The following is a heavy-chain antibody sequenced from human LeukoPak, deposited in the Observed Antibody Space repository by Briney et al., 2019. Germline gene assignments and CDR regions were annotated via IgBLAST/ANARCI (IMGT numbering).Heavy chain of an antibody. V-gene: IGHV1-8*01. CDR2: MNPNSGNT. D-gene: IGHD3-22*01. Sequence: GASXKXXXXASXXTFTSYDINXVRQATGQGLEXXGWMNPNSGNTGYAQKVQGRVTMTSNTSISTAYMELSSLRSEDTAVYYCARGGLGYYYDIGDYWGQGTLVTVSS. CDR3: ARGGLGYYYDIGDY. CDR1: XXTFTSYD. J-gene: IGHJ4*02.